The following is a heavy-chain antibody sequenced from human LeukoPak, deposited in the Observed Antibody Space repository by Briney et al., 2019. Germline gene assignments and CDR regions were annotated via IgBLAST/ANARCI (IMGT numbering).Heavy chain of an antibody. CDR2: IYHSGST. J-gene: IGHJ4*02. CDR3: ASGRSYFFYY. V-gene: IGHV4-38-2*02. CDR1: GYSISSGYY. Sequence: SETLSLTCTVSGYSISSGYYWGWIRQPPGKGLEWIGSIYHSGSTYYNSSLKSRVTISVGTSKNQFSLKLSSVTAADTAVYYCASGRSYFFYYWGQGTLVTVSS. D-gene: IGHD1-26*01.